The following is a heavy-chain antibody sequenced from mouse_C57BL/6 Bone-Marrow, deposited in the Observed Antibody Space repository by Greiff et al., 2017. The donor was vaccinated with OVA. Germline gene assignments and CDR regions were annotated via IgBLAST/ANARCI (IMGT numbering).Heavy chain of an antibody. V-gene: IGHV1-50*01. CDR1: GYTFTSYW. J-gene: IGHJ3*01. CDR3: ACTWFAY. CDR2: IDPSDSYT. Sequence: QVQLQQPGAELVKPGASVKLSCKASGYTFTSYWMQWVKQRPGQGLEWIGEIDPSDSYTNYNQKFKGKATLTVDTSSSTAYMQLSSLTSEDSAVYYCACTWFAYWGQGTLVTVSA.